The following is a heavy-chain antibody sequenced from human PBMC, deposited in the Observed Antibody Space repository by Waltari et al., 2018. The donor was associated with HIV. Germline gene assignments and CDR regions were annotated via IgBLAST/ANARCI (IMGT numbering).Heavy chain of an antibody. Sequence: QLKLHESGPGLVKPSETLSLTCTVSGGSISSNNYIWGWIRQPPGRGLECVASMYYSGSAYYNASLRSRVTTSVDTSKNQFSLQLTSVTAADTAVYYCARHSRALGASNYYYYGLDVWGQGTTVAVSS. CDR1: GGSISSNNYI. V-gene: IGHV4-39*01. CDR2: MYYSGSA. D-gene: IGHD3-10*01. J-gene: IGHJ6*02. CDR3: ARHSRALGASNYYYYGLDV.